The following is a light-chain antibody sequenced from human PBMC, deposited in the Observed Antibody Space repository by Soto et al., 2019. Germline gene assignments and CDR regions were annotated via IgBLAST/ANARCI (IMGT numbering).Light chain of an antibody. Sequence: QLVLTQSPSASASLGASVKLTCTLSSTHSRYAIAWHQQQPEKGPRFLMRLNSNGSHAKGDGIPNRFSGSSSGAERYLDISSLQSEDEADYYCQTWGTGIGVFGGGTKVTVL. CDR2: LNSNGSH. CDR1: STHSRYA. CDR3: QTWGTGIGV. J-gene: IGLJ3*02. V-gene: IGLV4-69*02.